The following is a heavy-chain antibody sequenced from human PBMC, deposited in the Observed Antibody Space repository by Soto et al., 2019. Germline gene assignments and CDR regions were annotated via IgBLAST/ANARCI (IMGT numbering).Heavy chain of an antibody. J-gene: IGHJ5*02. V-gene: IGHV3-73*01. CDR3: TRPNFFEASSFAP. Sequence: PGGSLRLSCAASGFTFSGSAMHWVRQASGKGLEWVGRIRSKANSYATAYAASVKGRFTISRDDSKNTAYLQMNSLKTEDTAVYYCTRPNFFEASSFAPWGQGTLVTVSS. CDR2: IRSKANSYAT. CDR1: GFTFSGSA. D-gene: IGHD3-3*01.